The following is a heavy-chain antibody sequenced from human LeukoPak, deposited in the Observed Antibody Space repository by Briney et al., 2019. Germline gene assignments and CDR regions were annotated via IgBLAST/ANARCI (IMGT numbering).Heavy chain of an antibody. V-gene: IGHV1-69*13. CDR2: IIPIFGTA. D-gene: IGHD1-26*01. CDR1: GGTFSSYA. Sequence: GASVKVSRKAPGGTFSSYAISWVRQAPGQGLEWLGGIIPIFGTANYAQKFQGRVTITADESTSTAYMELSSLRSEDTAVYYCARYLVGATRILGYWGQGTLVTVSS. J-gene: IGHJ4*02. CDR3: ARYLVGATRILGY.